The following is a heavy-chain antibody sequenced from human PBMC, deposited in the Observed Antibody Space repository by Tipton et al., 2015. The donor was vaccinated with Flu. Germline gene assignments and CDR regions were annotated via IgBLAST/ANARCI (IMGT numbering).Heavy chain of an antibody. CDR1: GFTFGDYA. D-gene: IGHD4/OR15-4a*01. J-gene: IGHJ5*01. CDR3: TRDRRRGMTISPPNGFDS. Sequence: SLRLSCTGSGFTFGDYAINWVRQAPGKGLEWVAFIRSKAYGETAEYAASVKGRFVISRDDSKNIVYLHMNSLKSEDTAIYYCTRDRRRGMTISPPNGFDSWGPAPLVTVSS. CDR2: IRSKAYGETA. V-gene: IGHV3-49*04.